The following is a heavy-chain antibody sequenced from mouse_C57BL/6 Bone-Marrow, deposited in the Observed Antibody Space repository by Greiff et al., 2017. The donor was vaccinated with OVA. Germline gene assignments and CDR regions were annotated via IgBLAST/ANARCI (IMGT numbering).Heavy chain of an antibody. D-gene: IGHD3-3*01. CDR1: GFTFSSYG. CDR3: AREVPLGQGAMDY. V-gene: IGHV5-6*01. J-gene: IGHJ4*01. Sequence: EVQGVESGGDLVKPGGSLKLSCAASGFTFSSYGMSWVRQTPDKRLEWVATISSGGSYTYYPDSVKGRFTISRDNAKNTLYLQMSSLKSEDAAMYYCAREVPLGQGAMDYWGQGTSVTVSS. CDR2: ISSGGSYT.